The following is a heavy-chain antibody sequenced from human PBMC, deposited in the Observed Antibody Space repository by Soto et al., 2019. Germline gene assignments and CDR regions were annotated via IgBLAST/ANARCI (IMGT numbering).Heavy chain of an antibody. Sequence: QVQLVQSGAEVKKPGASVKVSCKASGYTFTSYGISWVRQAPGQGLEWMGWISAYNGNTNYAQKLQGRVTMTTDTSTSTAYMELRSLRSDDTAVHYCARFMTYYYDSSGYYASDWGQGTLVTVSS. D-gene: IGHD3-22*01. CDR3: ARFMTYYYDSSGYYASD. V-gene: IGHV1-18*01. CDR1: GYTFTSYG. CDR2: ISAYNGNT. J-gene: IGHJ4*02.